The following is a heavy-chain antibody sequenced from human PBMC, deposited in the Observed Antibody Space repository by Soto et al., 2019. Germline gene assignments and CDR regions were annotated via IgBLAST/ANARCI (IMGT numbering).Heavy chain of an antibody. V-gene: IGHV4-59*01. CDR2: VYYTGST. CDR1: GGSISGSY. J-gene: IGHJ4*02. CDR3: ARSVAVPGAHIDY. D-gene: IGHD6-19*01. Sequence: QVQLQESGPGLVKPSETLSLTCSVSGGSISGSYWRWIRQSPGKGLEWLGYVYYTGSTNYSPSLRSRVSISVDTSKNEFSLRLSSVTAADTAVYFCARSVAVPGAHIDYWGQGTQVTFSS.